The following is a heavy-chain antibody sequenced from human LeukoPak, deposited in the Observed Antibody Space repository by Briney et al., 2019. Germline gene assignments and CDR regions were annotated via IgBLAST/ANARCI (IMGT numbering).Heavy chain of an antibody. CDR3: TKWGDYDGSTGYYDSDY. CDR2: IVGNGVSI. Sequence: AGASLRLSCAASGFTFRNYAMSWVRQAPGKGLEWVSAIVGNGVSIYYADSVQGRFTISRDNSKNTLYLQMNSLRAEDTALYYCTKWGDYDGSTGYYDSDYWGQGTLVTVSS. V-gene: IGHV3-23*01. D-gene: IGHD3-9*01. CDR1: GFTFRNYA. J-gene: IGHJ4*02.